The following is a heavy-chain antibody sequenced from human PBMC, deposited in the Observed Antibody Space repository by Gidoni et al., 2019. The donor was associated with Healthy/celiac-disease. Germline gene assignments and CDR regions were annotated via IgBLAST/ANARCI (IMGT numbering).Heavy chain of an antibody. CDR3: ARLWVVGARVSFDL. V-gene: IGHV1-3*01. D-gene: IGHD1-26*01. Sequence: YGMHWVRQAPGQRLEWMGWINAGNGNTKYSQKFQGRVTITRDTSASTAYMELSRLRSEDTAVYYCARLWVVGARVSFDLWGRGTLVTVSS. CDR2: INAGNGNT. J-gene: IGHJ2*01. CDR1: YG.